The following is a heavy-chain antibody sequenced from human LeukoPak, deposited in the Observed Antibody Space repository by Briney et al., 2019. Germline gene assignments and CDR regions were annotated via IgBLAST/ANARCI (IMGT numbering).Heavy chain of an antibody. D-gene: IGHD2-2*01. CDR2: ISAYNGNT. J-gene: IGHJ4*02. CDR1: GYTFTSYG. V-gene: IGHV1-18*01. Sequence: ASVKVSCKASGYTFTSYGISWVRQAPGQGLEWMGWISAYNGNTNYAQKLQGRVTMTTDTSTSTAYMKLRSLRSDDTAVYYCARVIPLGYCSSTSCFDNDYWGQGTLVTVSS. CDR3: ARVIPLGYCSSTSCFDNDY.